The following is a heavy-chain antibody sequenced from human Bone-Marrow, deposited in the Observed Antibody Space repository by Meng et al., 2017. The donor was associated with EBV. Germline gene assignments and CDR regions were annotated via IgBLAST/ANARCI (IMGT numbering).Heavy chain of an antibody. V-gene: IGHV4-4*02. J-gene: IGHJ4*02. CDR1: GGSISRSNW. CDR2: SYHSGST. CDR3: LLQVQDDDY. Sequence: QWHRQGWSPGLGKPSGTLSITCAGSGGSISRSNWRSWVRQPPGKGLEWIGESYHSGSTNYNPSLKSRVTISVDKSKNQFSLKLSSVTAADTAVYYCLLQVQDDDYWGQGTLVTVSS. D-gene: IGHD1-1*01.